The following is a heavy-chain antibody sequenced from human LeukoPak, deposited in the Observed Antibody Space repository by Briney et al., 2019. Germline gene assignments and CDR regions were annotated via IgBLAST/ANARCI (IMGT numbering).Heavy chain of an antibody. CDR1: GFTFSSYG. V-gene: IGHV3-30*02. Sequence: GGSLRLSCATPGFTFSSYGMHWVRQAPGKGLEWVAFIRYDGSNKYYADSVKGRFTISRDNSKNTLYLQMNSLRAEDTAVYYCAKDYDFWSGSYGLDYWGQGTLVTVSS. CDR2: IRYDGSNK. CDR3: AKDYDFWSGSYGLDY. D-gene: IGHD3-3*01. J-gene: IGHJ4*02.